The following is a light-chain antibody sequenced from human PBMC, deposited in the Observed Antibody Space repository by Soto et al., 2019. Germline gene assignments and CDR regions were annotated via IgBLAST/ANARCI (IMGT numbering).Light chain of an antibody. V-gene: IGLV2-14*01. CDR2: EVS. J-gene: IGLJ3*02. CDR1: SSDVGGYNY. Sequence: QSALTQPASVSGSPGQSITISCTGTSSDVGGYNYVSWYQQHPGKAPKLMIYEVSNRPSGVSNRFSGSKSGNTASLTISGLQAEDEADYYCSSYRGNITWVFGGGTKLTVL. CDR3: SSYRGNITWV.